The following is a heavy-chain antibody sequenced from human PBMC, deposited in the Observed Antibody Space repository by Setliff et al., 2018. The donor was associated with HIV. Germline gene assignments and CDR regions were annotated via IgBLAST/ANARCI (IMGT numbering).Heavy chain of an antibody. CDR1: GESISSKNYY. J-gene: IGHJ5*01. V-gene: IGHV4-39*07. CDR2: IYYDGRT. Sequence: PSETLSLTCIVSGESISSKNYYWGWIRQPPGKGLEWIGSIYYDGRTFYKPSLKSRLTISVDTSKNQFSLSLNSVTAADTAVYFCARGGAVSADFDSWGQGTLVTVSS. CDR3: ARGGAVSADFDS. D-gene: IGHD3-16*01.